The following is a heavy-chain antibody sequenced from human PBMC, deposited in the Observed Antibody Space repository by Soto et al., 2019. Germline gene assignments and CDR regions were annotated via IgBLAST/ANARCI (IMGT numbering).Heavy chain of an antibody. D-gene: IGHD4-17*01. CDR2: ISYDGSNK. J-gene: IGHJ4*02. Sequence: LRLSCAASGFTFINYAMHGVRQAPGKGLEWVAVISYDGSNKYYADSVKGRFTISRDNSKNTMYLQMNSLSAEDTAVYHCARDQVKGTMTILWGQGTLVTVSS. CDR3: ARDQVKGTMTIL. V-gene: IGHV3-30-3*01. CDR1: GFTFINYA.